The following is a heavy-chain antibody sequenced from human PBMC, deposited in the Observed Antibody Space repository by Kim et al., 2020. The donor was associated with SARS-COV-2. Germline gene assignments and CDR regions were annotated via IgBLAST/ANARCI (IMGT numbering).Heavy chain of an antibody. V-gene: IGHV3-15*01. CDR3: TTDPVVAAEPGDY. Sequence: GGSLRLSCAASGFTFSNAWMSWVRQAPGKGLEWVGRIKSKTDGGTTDYAAPVKGRFTISRDDSKNTLYLQMNSLKTEDTAVYYCTTDPVVAAEPGDYWGQGTLVTVSS. J-gene: IGHJ4*02. CDR2: IKSKTDGGTT. D-gene: IGHD6-13*01. CDR1: GFTFSNAW.